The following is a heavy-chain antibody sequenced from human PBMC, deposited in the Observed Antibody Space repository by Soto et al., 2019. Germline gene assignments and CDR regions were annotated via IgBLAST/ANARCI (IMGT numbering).Heavy chain of an antibody. V-gene: IGHV1-18*01. CDR2: INVYNGHA. J-gene: IGHJ5*02. CDR3: ARLSSISGRYNWLDP. Sequence: QVQLVQSGAEVKKPGASVKVSCKASGYTFTSYGISWVRQAPGQGLEWMGWINVYNGHATYAQKFQGRVTMTRDKFAATAYMDLNSLTSDDTAVYFCARLSSISGRYNWLDPWGQGTRVTVSS. D-gene: IGHD6-25*01. CDR1: GYTFTSYG.